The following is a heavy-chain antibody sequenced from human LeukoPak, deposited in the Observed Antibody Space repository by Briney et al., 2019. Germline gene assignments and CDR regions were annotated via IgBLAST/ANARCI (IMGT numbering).Heavy chain of an antibody. CDR1: GGSFSGYY. V-gene: IGHV4-34*01. CDR2: INHSGST. Sequence: SETLSLTCAVYGGSFSGYYWSWIRQPPGKGLEWIGEINHSGSTNYNPSLKSRVTISVDTSKNQFSLKLSSVTAADTAVCYCARGRYYDFWSGQYYFDYWGQGTLVTVSS. CDR3: ARGRYYDFWSGQYYFDY. J-gene: IGHJ4*02. D-gene: IGHD3-3*01.